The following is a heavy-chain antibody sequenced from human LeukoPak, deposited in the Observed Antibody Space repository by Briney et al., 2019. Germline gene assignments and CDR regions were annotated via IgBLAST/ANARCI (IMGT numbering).Heavy chain of an antibody. Sequence: ASVKVSCKASGYTFTGYFIHWVRQAPGHGLEWMGWINPNSGGTNSAQKFQGRVTMTRVTSNNIASMNPSSLTSEDTGVYYSAKDRAPVVDDTTQKDALDVWGQGTTVTVSS. D-gene: IGHD1-1*01. CDR3: AKDRAPVVDDTTQKDALDV. CDR1: GYTFTGYF. CDR2: INPNSGGT. J-gene: IGHJ6*02. V-gene: IGHV1-2*02.